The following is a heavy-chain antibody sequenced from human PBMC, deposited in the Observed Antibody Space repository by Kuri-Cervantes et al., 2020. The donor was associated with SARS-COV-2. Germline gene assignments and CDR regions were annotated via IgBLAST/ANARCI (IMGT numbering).Heavy chain of an antibody. J-gene: IGHJ4*02. CDR1: GGSISSYY. CDR2: IYHSGST. Sequence: SETLSLTCTVSGGSISSYYWTWIRQPPGKGLEWIGSIYHSGSTYYNPSLKSRVTISVDTSKNQFSLKLSSVTAADTAVYYCASKVGYSYGTFFDYWGQGTLVTVSS. D-gene: IGHD5-18*01. CDR3: ASKVGYSYGTFFDY. V-gene: IGHV4-59*08.